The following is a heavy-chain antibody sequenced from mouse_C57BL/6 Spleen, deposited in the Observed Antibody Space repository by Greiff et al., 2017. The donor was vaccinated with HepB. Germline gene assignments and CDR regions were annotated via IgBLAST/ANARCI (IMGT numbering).Heavy chain of an antibody. CDR1: GYTFTEYT. CDR2: FYPGSGSI. Sequence: QVHVKQTGAELLKPGASVKLSCKASGYTFTEYTIHWVKQRSGQGLEWIGWFYPGSGSIKYNEKFKVKATLTADKSSSTVYMELSRLTSEDSAVYFCARHEYGSSHYFDYWGQGTTLTVSS. V-gene: IGHV1-62-2*01. CDR3: ARHEYGSSHYFDY. D-gene: IGHD1-1*01. J-gene: IGHJ2*01.